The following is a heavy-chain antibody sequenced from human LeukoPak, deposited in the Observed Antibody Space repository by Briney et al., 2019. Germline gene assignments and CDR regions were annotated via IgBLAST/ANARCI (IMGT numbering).Heavy chain of an antibody. CDR1: GFTFSSYW. Sequence: GGSLRLSCAASGFTFSSYWMSWVRQAPGKGLEWVANIKQDGSEKYYVDSVKGRFTISRDNSKNTLFLQMGSLRTEDTAMYYCAKDATGRYSSSWITDEFWGQGTLVTVSS. J-gene: IGHJ4*02. CDR2: IKQDGSEK. CDR3: AKDATGRYSSSWITDEF. V-gene: IGHV3-7*01. D-gene: IGHD6-13*01.